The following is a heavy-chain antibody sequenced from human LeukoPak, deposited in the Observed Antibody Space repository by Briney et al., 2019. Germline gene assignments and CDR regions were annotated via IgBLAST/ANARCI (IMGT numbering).Heavy chain of an antibody. J-gene: IGHJ4*02. V-gene: IGHV1-2*02. CDR1: GYIFSGYY. Sequence: ASVKVSCKASGYIFSGYYMHWLRQAPGQGLEWMGWINPNSGGADYAQKFQGRVTMTRDTSISTAYMALSRLRSDDTAVYYCARGPIWFGEFSPLYYFDYWGQGTLVTVSS. D-gene: IGHD3-10*01. CDR3: ARGPIWFGEFSPLYYFDY. CDR2: INPNSGGA.